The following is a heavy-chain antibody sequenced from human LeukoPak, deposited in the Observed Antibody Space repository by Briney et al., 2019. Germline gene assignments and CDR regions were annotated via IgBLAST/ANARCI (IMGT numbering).Heavy chain of an antibody. D-gene: IGHD2-8*01. CDR1: GYTFTSNA. J-gene: IGHJ4*02. CDR2: INTNTGNP. CDR3: ASFFCTSALRYYLDY. Sequence: ASVKVSCKASGYTFTSNALGWVRQAPGQGLEWMGWINTNTGNPTYAQGFTGRFVFSLDTFDNTAYLQISSLQAEDTAVYSCASFFCTSALRYYLDYWGQGTLVTVSS. V-gene: IGHV7-4-1*02.